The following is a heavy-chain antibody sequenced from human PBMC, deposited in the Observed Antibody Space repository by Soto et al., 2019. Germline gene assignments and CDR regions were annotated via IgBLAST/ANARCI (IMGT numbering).Heavy chain of an antibody. D-gene: IGHD3-10*01. CDR2: IYYSGST. Sequence: SETLSLTCTVSGGSISGSSYYWGWIRQPPGKGLGWIGGIYYSGSTYYNPSLKSRVTISVDRSKNQFSLKLSSVTAADTAVYYCARAYGSGIYYYGMDVWGQGTTVTVSS. V-gene: IGHV4-39*07. J-gene: IGHJ6*02. CDR3: ARAYGSGIYYYGMDV. CDR1: GGSISGSSYY.